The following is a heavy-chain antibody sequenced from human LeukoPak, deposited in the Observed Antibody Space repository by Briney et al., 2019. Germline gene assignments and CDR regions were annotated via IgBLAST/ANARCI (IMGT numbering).Heavy chain of an antibody. D-gene: IGHD3-22*01. CDR1: GFTFSSYA. J-gene: IGHJ4*02. Sequence: GGSLRLSCAASGFTFSSYAMHWVRQAPGKGLEWVAVISYDGSNKYYADSVKGRFTIPRDNSKNTQYLQMNSLRAEDTAVYYCARVRDSSGSFDYWGQGTLVTVSS. CDR3: ARVRDSSGSFDY. CDR2: ISYDGSNK. V-gene: IGHV3-30*14.